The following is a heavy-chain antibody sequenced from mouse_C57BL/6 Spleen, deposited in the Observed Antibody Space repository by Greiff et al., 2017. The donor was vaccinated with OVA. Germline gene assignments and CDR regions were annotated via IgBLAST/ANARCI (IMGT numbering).Heavy chain of an antibody. D-gene: IGHD1-1*01. Sequence: EVHLVESGGGLVKPGGSLKLSCAASGFTFSDYGMHWVRQAPEKGLEWVAYISSGSSTIYYADTVKGRFTISRDNAKNTLFLQMTSLRSEDTAMYYCARNFRDYYGSSDYWGQGTTLTVSS. J-gene: IGHJ2*01. V-gene: IGHV5-17*01. CDR3: ARNFRDYYGSSDY. CDR1: GFTFSDYG. CDR2: ISSGSSTI.